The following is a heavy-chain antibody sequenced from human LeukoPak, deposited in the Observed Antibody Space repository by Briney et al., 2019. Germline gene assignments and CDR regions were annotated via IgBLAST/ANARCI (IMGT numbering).Heavy chain of an antibody. J-gene: IGHJ4*02. Sequence: SETLSLTCTVSGGSISSGDYYWSWIRQPPGKGLEWIGYIYYSGSTYYNPSLKSRVTISVDTSKNQFCLKLSSVTAADTAVYYCARDTVGKIAAAGTGRFDYWGQGTLVTVSS. D-gene: IGHD6-13*01. V-gene: IGHV4-30-4*08. CDR1: GGSISSGDYY. CDR3: ARDTVGKIAAAGTGRFDY. CDR2: IYYSGST.